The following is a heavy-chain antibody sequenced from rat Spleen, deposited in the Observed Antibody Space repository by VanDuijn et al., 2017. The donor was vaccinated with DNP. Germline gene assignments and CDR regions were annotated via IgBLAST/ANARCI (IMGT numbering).Heavy chain of an antibody. J-gene: IGHJ2*01. Sequence: EVQLVESGGGLVQPGRSLKLSCAASGFTFSNCNMAWVRQAPKKGLEWVATISYDGSSTYYRDSVKGRFTISRDDAKSTLYLQMDSLRSEDTATYFCASRLRRIMVPYYFDSWGPGVMVTVSS. CDR2: ISYDGSST. D-gene: IGHD4-2*01. CDR1: GFTFSNCN. CDR3: ASRLRRIMVPYYFDS. V-gene: IGHV5-7*01.